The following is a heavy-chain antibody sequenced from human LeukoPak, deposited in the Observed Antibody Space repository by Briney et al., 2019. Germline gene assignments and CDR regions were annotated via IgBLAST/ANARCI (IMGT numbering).Heavy chain of an antibody. CDR1: GFTFSSYA. CDR2: ISYDGSNK. J-gene: IGHJ4*02. Sequence: GGSLRLSCAASGFTFSSYAMHRVRQAPGKGLEWVAVISYDGSNKYYADSVKGRFTISRDNSKNTLYLQMNSLRAEDTAVYYCAKHFSGFGYSYGPFDYWGQGTLVTVSS. D-gene: IGHD5-18*01. CDR3: AKHFSGFGYSYGPFDY. V-gene: IGHV3-30-3*01.